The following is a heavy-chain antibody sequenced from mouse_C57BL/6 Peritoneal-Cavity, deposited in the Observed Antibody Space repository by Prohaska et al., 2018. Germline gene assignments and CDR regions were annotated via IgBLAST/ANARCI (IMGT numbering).Heavy chain of an antibody. V-gene: IGHV1-55*01. CDR3: ARDYYADC. CDR1: FTFTSYW. Sequence: FTFTSYWITWVKQRPGQGLEWIGDIYPGSGSTNYNEKFKSKATLTVDTSSSTAYMQLSSLKSEDSAFYYCARDYYADCWGQGTTVTGSS. J-gene: IGHJ2*01. CDR2: IYPGSGST.